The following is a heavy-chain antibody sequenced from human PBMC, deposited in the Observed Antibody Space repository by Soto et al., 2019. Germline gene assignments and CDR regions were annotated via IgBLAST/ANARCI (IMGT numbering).Heavy chain of an antibody. CDR2: IYHSESA. Sequence: QVHLQVSGPGLVKPSQTLSLPCSLSGGTMRVANAFWHWIRQFPGKGLEWIGYIYHSESAFYTQSRKSRASISVNTSTNGTFLNLSSVTAADTAAYYCARDRDYYYAREGFSTRRNWHDPWGQGTLVTVS. CDR1: GGTMRVANAF. CDR3: ARDRDYYYAREGFSTRRNWHDP. D-gene: IGHD1-26*01. J-gene: IGHJ5*02. V-gene: IGHV4-31*03.